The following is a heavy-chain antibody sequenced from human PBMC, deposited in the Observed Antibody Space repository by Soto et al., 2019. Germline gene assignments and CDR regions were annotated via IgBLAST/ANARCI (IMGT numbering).Heavy chain of an antibody. CDR1: GGSISSGDYY. J-gene: IGHJ5*02. CDR3: ARGIIPLGASRREHWFDP. D-gene: IGHD6-13*01. Sequence: SETLSLTCTVSGGSISSGDYYWSWIRQPPGKGLEWIGYIYYSGGTYYIPSLETRVTMSVDTSKNQFSLKLSSVTAADTAVYYCARGIIPLGASRREHWFDPWGQGTLVAVSS. V-gene: IGHV4-30-4*01. CDR2: IYYSGGT.